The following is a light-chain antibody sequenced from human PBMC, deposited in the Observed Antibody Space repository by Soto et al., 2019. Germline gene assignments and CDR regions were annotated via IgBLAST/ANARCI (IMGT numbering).Light chain of an antibody. CDR3: QQSYSTPPT. CDR1: QSISAY. V-gene: IGKV1-39*01. J-gene: IGKJ1*01. Sequence: IHMTQSPSSLSASVGDRVTLPXRASQSISAYLNWYQQKPGXAPNXXXDAXSSLQRGGPSRFSGSGSGTDFTLTISSLQPEDFANYYCQQSYSTPPTFGQGTKVDIK. CDR2: AXS.